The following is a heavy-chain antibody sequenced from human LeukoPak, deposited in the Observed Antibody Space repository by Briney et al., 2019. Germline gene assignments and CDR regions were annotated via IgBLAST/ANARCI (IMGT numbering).Heavy chain of an antibody. CDR3: ARAPAVYFFYIDV. Sequence: PGGSLRLSCAASGFTFSDYHMTWIRQAPGKGLELVSYISNSDDSINYADSVSGRFTISRDNAKSSVYLQMNSLRVEDTAVYYCARAPAVYFFYIDVWGEGTTVTVSS. V-gene: IGHV3-11*04. CDR1: GFTFSDYH. J-gene: IGHJ6*03. CDR2: ISNSDDSI.